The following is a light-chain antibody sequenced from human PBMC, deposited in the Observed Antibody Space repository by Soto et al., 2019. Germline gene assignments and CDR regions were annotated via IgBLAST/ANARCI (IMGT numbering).Light chain of an antibody. CDR3: QQYNSYSYT. CDR2: DAS. J-gene: IGKJ2*01. V-gene: IGKV1-5*01. CDR1: QSISSW. Sequence: DIQMTQSPSILSAIVGDRVTITCRASQSISSWLAWYQQKPGKAPKLLIYDASSLESGVPSRFSGSGSGTEFTLTISSLQPDDFATYYCQQYNSYSYTFGQGTKVDIK.